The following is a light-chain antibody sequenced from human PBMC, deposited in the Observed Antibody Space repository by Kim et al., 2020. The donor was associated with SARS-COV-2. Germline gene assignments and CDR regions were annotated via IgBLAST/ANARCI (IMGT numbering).Light chain of an antibody. CDR3: QQYGNSPHT. CDR1: QSVSSSY. J-gene: IGKJ1*01. V-gene: IGKV3-20*01. CDR2: GAS. Sequence: GERATLSCRASQSVSSSYLAWYQQKPGQAPRLLIYGASSRATGVPDRFSGSGSGTDFTLTITRLEPEDFAVYYCQQYGNSPHTFGQGTKVDIK.